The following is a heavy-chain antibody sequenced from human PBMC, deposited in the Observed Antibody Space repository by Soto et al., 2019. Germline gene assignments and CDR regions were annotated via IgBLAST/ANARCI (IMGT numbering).Heavy chain of an antibody. Sequence: SETLSLTCTVSGGSISSSSYYWGWIRQPPGKGLEWIGSIYYSGSTYYNPSLKSRVTISVDTSKNQFSLQLSSVTAADTAVYYCARGRDGYNSPFDYWGQGTLVTVSS. CDR3: ARGRDGYNSPFDY. CDR2: IYYSGST. D-gene: IGHD5-12*01. V-gene: IGHV4-39*01. CDR1: GGSISSSSYY. J-gene: IGHJ4*02.